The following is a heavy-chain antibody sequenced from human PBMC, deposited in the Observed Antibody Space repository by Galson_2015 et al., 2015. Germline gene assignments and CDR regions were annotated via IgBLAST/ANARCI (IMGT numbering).Heavy chain of an antibody. CDR2: INHSGST. CDR3: ARRSTGDY. Sequence: LSLTCTVYGGSLSGYYWNWIRQPPGKGLEWIGEINHSGSTSYNPSLKSRVAISVDTSKNQFSLKLTSVTAADTAVYFCARRSTGDYWGQGTLVTVSS. J-gene: IGHJ4*02. D-gene: IGHD3-10*01. V-gene: IGHV4-34*01. CDR1: GGSLSGYY.